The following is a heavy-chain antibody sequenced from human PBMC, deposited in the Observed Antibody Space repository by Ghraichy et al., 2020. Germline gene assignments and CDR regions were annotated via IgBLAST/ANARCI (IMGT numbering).Heavy chain of an antibody. J-gene: IGHJ6*02. CDR2: IIPIFGTA. Sequence: VKVSCKASGGTFSSYAISWVRQAPGQGLEWMGGIIPIFGTANYAQKFQGRVTITADESTSTAYMELSSLRSEDTAMYYCARTAYYGDYYYYYGMDVWGQGTTVTVYS. V-gene: IGHV1-69*01. CDR1: GGTFSSYA. D-gene: IGHD4-17*01. CDR3: ARTAYYGDYYYYYGMDV.